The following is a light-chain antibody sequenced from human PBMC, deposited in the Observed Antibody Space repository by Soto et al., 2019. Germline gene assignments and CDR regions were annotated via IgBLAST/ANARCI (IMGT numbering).Light chain of an antibody. Sequence: DIQMPQSPSTLSASVGDRVTITSRACQSISTWLAWYHQKPGKAPKLLIYDAASLESGVPSMFSGCGSGTEVTLTIISLRPDDLATYYCQQYSSYSGTCGRGTKVDIK. J-gene: IGKJ1*01. CDR1: QSISTW. CDR2: DAA. CDR3: QQYSSYSGT. V-gene: IGKV1-5*01.